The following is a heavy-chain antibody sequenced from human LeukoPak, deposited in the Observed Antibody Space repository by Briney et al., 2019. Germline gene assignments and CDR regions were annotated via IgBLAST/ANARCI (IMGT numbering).Heavy chain of an antibody. CDR3: ARQSEDYYDGSGYYGLGK. CDR1: GYSFTSYW. J-gene: IGHJ4*02. Sequence: GESLKISCKGSGYSFTSYWIGWVRQMPGKGLEWMGIIYPGDSDTRYSPSFQGQVTISADKSISTAYLQWSSLKASDTAMYYCARQSEDYYDGSGYYGLGKWGQGTLVTVSS. D-gene: IGHD3-22*01. CDR2: IYPGDSDT. V-gene: IGHV5-51*01.